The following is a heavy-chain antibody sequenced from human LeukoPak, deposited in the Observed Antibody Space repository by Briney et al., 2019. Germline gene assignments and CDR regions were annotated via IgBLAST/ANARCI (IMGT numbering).Heavy chain of an antibody. CDR1: GGSISSYY. CDR3: ARDPGYSGIDY. Sequence: PSETLSLTCTVSGGSISSYYWSWIRQPPGKGLEWIGEINHSGSTNYNPSLKSRVTISVDTSKNQFSLNLNSVTAADTAVYYCARDPGYSGIDYWGQGTLVTVSS. V-gene: IGHV4-34*01. J-gene: IGHJ4*02. D-gene: IGHD5-12*01. CDR2: INHSGST.